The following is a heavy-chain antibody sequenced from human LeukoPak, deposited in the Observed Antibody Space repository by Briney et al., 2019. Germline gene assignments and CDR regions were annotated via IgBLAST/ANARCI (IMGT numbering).Heavy chain of an antibody. CDR1: GGSISSSSYY. CDR2: ISSSGNAI. D-gene: IGHD6-19*01. Sequence: KPSETLSLTCTVSGGSISSSSYYWGWIRQPPGKGLEWISYISSSGNAIYYADSVKGRFTISRDNAKNSLYLQMNSLRAEDTAVYYCAINGFSSGWYEPYYFDNWGQGTLVTVSS. J-gene: IGHJ4*02. CDR3: AINGFSSGWYEPYYFDN. V-gene: IGHV3-11*04.